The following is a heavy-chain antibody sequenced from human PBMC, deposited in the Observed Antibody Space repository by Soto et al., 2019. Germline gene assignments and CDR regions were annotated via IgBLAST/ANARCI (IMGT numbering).Heavy chain of an antibody. J-gene: IGHJ4*02. V-gene: IGHV4-59*01. CDR1: TGSITHYY. Sequence: SETLSLTCTVSTGSITHYYWSWIRQSPGKGLEWVGFVSWNGSTAYTPSLKSRLTISLDRSKSQFSLRLTSVTAADTAIYYCARGQYFSCWSALKYYFDHWGQGAMVSVSS. CDR3: ARGQYFSCWSALKYYFDH. D-gene: IGHD3-3*01. CDR2: VSWNGST.